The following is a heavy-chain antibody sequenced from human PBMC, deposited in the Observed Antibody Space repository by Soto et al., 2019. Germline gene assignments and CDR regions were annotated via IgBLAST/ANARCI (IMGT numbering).Heavy chain of an antibody. Sequence: PSETLSLTCTVSGGSISSYYWSWIRQPPGKGPEWIGYIYYSGRTNYNPSLKSRVTISVDTSKNQFSLKLSSVTAADTAVYYCARGYCSSTSCYIWDNWFDPWGQGTLVTVSS. V-gene: IGHV4-59*01. J-gene: IGHJ5*02. CDR1: GGSISSYY. CDR3: ARGYCSSTSCYIWDNWFDP. D-gene: IGHD2-2*02. CDR2: IYYSGRT.